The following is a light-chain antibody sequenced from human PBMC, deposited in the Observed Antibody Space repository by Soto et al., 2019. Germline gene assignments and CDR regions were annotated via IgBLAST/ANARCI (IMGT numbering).Light chain of an antibody. CDR3: SSYGGSNNLI. CDR1: SSDVGGYNY. J-gene: IGLJ2*01. CDR2: EVS. Sequence: QSALTQPPSASGSPGQSVTISCSGTSSDVGGYNYVSWYQQHPGKAPKLMIYEVSKRPSGVPDRFSGSKSGNTASLTVSGLQAEDEADYYCSSYGGSNNLIFGGGTKRTVL. V-gene: IGLV2-8*01.